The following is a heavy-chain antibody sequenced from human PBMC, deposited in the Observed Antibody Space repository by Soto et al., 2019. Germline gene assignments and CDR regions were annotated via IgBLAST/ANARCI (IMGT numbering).Heavy chain of an antibody. J-gene: IGHJ6*02. CDR3: ARDSGFGELSNPYYYYGMDV. V-gene: IGHV1-18*01. Sequence: ASVKVSCKASGYTFTSYGISWVRQAPGRGLEWMGWISAYNGNTNYAQKLQGRVTMTTDTSTSTAYMELRSLRSDDTAVYYCARDSGFGELSNPYYYYGMDVWGQGTTVTVSS. CDR1: GYTFTSYG. CDR2: ISAYNGNT. D-gene: IGHD3-10*01.